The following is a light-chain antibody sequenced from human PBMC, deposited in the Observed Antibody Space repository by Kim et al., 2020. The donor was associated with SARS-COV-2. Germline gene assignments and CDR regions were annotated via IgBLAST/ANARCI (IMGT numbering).Light chain of an antibody. Sequence: KTVTISCTRSSGSIASNYVQWYQQRPGSAPTTVIYEDNQRPSGVPDRFSGSIDSSSNSASLNISGLKTEDEADYYCQSYDSSNQGVFGGGTKLTVL. CDR1: SGSIASNY. V-gene: IGLV6-57*03. CDR2: EDN. J-gene: IGLJ2*01. CDR3: QSYDSSNQGV.